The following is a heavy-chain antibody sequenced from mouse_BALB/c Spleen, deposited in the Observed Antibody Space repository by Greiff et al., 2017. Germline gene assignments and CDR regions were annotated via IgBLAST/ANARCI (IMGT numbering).Heavy chain of an antibody. CDR2: ISSGSSTI. CDR3: ARTYGNYPYYYAMDY. D-gene: IGHD2-1*01. Sequence: EVKVVESGGGLVQPGGSRKLSCAASGFTFSSFGMHWVRQAPEKGLEWVAYISSGSSTIYYADTVKGRFTISRDNPKNTLFLQMTSLRSEDTAMYDCARTYGNYPYYYAMDYWGQGTSVTVSS. J-gene: IGHJ4*01. CDR1: GFTFSSFG. V-gene: IGHV5-17*02.